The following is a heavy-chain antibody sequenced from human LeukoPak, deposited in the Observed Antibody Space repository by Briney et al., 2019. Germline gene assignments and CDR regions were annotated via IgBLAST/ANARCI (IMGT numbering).Heavy chain of an antibody. Sequence: ASVKVSCTASGYTFTSYAMHWVRQAPGHRPEWMGWINASNGNTKYSQKLQGRVTITRDTSASTAYMELSSLRSEDTAVYYCARTYNWNDAAFDIWGQGTMVTVSS. J-gene: IGHJ3*02. D-gene: IGHD1-20*01. CDR3: ARTYNWNDAAFDI. CDR1: GYTFTSYA. V-gene: IGHV1-3*01. CDR2: INASNGNT.